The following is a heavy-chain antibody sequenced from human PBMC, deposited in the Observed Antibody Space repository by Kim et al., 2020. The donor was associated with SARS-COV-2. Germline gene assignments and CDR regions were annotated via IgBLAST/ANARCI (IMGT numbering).Heavy chain of an antibody. J-gene: IGHJ4*02. CDR3: AGVSRRGSSYY. V-gene: IGHV4-31*03. CDR1: GGSISSGGYY. Sequence: SETLSLTCTVSGGSISSGGYYWSWIRQHPGKGLEWIGYIYYSGSTYYNPSLKSRVTISVDTSKNQFSLKLSSVTAADTAVYYCAGVSRRGSSYYWGQGTLVTDSS. CDR2: IYYSGST. D-gene: IGHD3-16*01.